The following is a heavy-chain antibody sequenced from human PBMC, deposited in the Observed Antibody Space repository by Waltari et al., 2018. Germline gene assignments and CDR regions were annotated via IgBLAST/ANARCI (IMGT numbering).Heavy chain of an antibody. D-gene: IGHD4-4*01. CDR3: ARVGSKMESDDYRPLGGMDV. V-gene: IGHV1-69*01. J-gene: IGHJ6*02. Sequence: QVQLVQSGAEVKKPGASVTVSCKASGYTFTSYDINWVRQATGHGLEWMGWIIPIFGTANYAQKFQGRVTITTDESTSTAYMELSSLRSEDTAVYYCARVGSKMESDDYRPLGGMDVWGQGTTVTVSS. CDR2: IIPIFGTA. CDR1: GYTFTSYD.